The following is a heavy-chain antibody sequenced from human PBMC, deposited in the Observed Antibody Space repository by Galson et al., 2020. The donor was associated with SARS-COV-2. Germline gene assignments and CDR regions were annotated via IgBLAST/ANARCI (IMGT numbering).Heavy chain of an antibody. CDR2: ISAYNGNT. D-gene: IGHD4-17*01. CDR1: GYTFTSYG. V-gene: IGHV1-18*04. J-gene: IGHJ6*02. CDR3: ARDQVTTVTTGYYYYYCMDV. Sequence: ASVKVSCKASGYTFTSYGISWVRQAPGQGLEWMGWISAYNGNTNYAQNFQGRVTMTTDTSTSTAYMELRSLRSDDTAVYYCARDQVTTVTTGYYYYYCMDVWGQGTTVTVSS.